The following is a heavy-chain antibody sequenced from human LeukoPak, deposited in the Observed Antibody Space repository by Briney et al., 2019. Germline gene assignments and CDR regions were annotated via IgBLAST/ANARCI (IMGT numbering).Heavy chain of an antibody. CDR3: ARRYSSGWYTNAEYFQH. J-gene: IGHJ1*01. D-gene: IGHD6-19*01. Sequence: GASLEISRQGSGSIFTSYWISWGRQLPGKGREWRGRIDPSDSFTNSSPSFQGHVTISVDKSTSTAYLQWSSLKASDTAMYYCARRYSSGWYTNAEYFQHWGQGTLVTVSS. V-gene: IGHV5-10-1*01. CDR1: GSIFTSYW. CDR2: IDPSDSFT.